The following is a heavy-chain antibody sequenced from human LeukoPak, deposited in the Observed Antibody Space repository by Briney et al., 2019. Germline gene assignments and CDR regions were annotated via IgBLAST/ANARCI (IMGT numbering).Heavy chain of an antibody. J-gene: IGHJ4*02. CDR1: GYTFTSYG. CDR3: ARHSGFSSSLEVCDY. D-gene: IGHD6-13*01. V-gene: IGHV1-18*01. CDR2: ISAYNGNT. Sequence: ASVKVSCMASGYTFTSYGISWVRQAPGQGLEWMGWISAYNGNTNYAQKLQGRVTMTTDTSTSTAYMELRSLRSDDTAVYYCARHSGFSSSLEVCDYWGQRTLVTVSS.